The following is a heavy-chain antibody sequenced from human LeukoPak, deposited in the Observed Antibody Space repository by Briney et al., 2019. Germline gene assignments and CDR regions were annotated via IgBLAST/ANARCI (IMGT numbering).Heavy chain of an antibody. CDR1: GYSFTSYW. V-gene: IGHV5-51*01. CDR2: IYPGDSDT. J-gene: IGHJ4*02. Sequence: GESLKISCKGSGYSFTSYWIGWVRQMPGKGLEWMGIIYPGDSDTRYSPSFQGQVTISADKSISTAYLQWSSLKASDTAMYYCARPRFDYGDYNHYDYWGQGTLVTVSS. D-gene: IGHD4-17*01. CDR3: ARPRFDYGDYNHYDY.